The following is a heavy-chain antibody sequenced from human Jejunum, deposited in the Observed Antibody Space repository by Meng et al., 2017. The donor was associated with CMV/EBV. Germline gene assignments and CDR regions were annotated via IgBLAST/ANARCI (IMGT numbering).Heavy chain of an antibody. Sequence: QVLLGESGGGVVQPGGSLRLSCAASGFTFSSSAMHWVRQFPGKGLEWVSFIAHDRSTKTYTDSVKGRFTISRDDSKNTVYLEMNSLRVEDTAVYYCVKDLFYSFDYWGQGSLVTVSS. D-gene: IGHD4-11*01. CDR1: GFTFSSSA. CDR3: VKDLFYSFDY. V-gene: IGHV3-30*02. CDR2: IAHDRSTK. J-gene: IGHJ4*02.